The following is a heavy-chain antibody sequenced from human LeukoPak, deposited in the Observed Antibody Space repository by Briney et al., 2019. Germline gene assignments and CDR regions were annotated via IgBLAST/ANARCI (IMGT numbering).Heavy chain of an antibody. CDR2: IYYSGNT. Sequence: SETLSLTCTVSGVSISSSNSYWGWIRQPPGKGPEWIGSIYYSGNTYYNASLKSQVSISIDTSKNQFSLKLSSVTAADTAVYYCARSRGWLQSHPLGYWGQGTLVAVSS. V-gene: IGHV4-39*01. CDR1: GVSISSSNSY. D-gene: IGHD5-24*01. CDR3: ARSRGWLQSHPLGY. J-gene: IGHJ4*02.